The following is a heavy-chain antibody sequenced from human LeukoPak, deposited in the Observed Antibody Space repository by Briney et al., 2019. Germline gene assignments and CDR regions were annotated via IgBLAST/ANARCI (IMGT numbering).Heavy chain of an antibody. CDR1: GFTFTSYA. CDR3: AKWGHN. D-gene: IGHD7-27*01. J-gene: IGHJ4*02. CDR2: ISGSGDST. V-gene: IGHV3-23*01. Sequence: RGSLRLSCAASGFTFTSYAISWVRHAPGKGLEWVSAISGSGDSTYYADSVKGRFTISRDNSKNILYLQMNSLRAEDTAVYYCAKWGHNWGQGTLVTVSS.